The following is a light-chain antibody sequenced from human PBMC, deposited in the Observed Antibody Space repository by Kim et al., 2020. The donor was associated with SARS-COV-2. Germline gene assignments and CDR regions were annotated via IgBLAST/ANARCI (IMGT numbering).Light chain of an antibody. CDR3: QQYATSPPYT. Sequence: SPGGGATRTSRARQTVSSGKLAWYQQRTGQAPRLLVHDVSNRATGIPDRFSGSGSGTDYSLTNSRVEPQDFAVYFCQQYATSPPYTFGQGTKLEI. J-gene: IGKJ2*01. CDR2: DVS. V-gene: IGKV3-20*01. CDR1: QTVSSGK.